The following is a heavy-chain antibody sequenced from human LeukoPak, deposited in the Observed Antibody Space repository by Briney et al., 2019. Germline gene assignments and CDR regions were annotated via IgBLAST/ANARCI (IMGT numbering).Heavy chain of an antibody. J-gene: IGHJ1*01. CDR1: GFTFSSNY. Sequence: PGGSLRLSCAASGFTFSSNYMSWVRQAPGKGLEWVSVIYSGGSTYYADSVKGRFTISRDNSKSVLYLQLDCLRPEDTAVYYCSTDGTPKFEHWGQGTLVTVSS. CDR2: IYSGGST. D-gene: IGHD3-16*01. V-gene: IGHV3-53*05. CDR3: STDGTPKFEH.